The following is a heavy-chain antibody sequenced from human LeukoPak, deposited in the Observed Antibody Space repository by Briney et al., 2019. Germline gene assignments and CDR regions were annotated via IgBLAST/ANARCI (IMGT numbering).Heavy chain of an antibody. D-gene: IGHD3-10*01. CDR3: ARVWQLGV. V-gene: IGHV3-48*02. CDR1: GFTFSTSG. Sequence: PGGSLRLSCAASGFTFSTSGMTWVRQAPGKGLQWVAYISSRSESKYYAASVKGRFTISRDNARNSLYLQMNSLRDDDAAVYYCARVWQLGVWGQGTAVTVSS. CDR2: ISSRSESK. J-gene: IGHJ6*02.